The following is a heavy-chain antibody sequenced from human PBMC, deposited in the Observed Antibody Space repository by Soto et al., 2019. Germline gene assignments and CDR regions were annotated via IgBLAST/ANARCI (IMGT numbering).Heavy chain of an antibody. D-gene: IGHD6-13*01. CDR3: AREGVIAAAATYYYYGMDV. J-gene: IGHJ6*02. V-gene: IGHV3-30-3*01. CDR2: ISYDGSNK. Sequence: QVQLVESGGGVVQPGRSLRLSCAASGFTFSSYAMHWVRQAPGKGLEWVAVISYDGSNKYYADSVKGRFTISRDNSKNTRYLQMNSLRAEDTAVYYCAREGVIAAAATYYYYGMDVWGQGTTVTVSS. CDR1: GFTFSSYA.